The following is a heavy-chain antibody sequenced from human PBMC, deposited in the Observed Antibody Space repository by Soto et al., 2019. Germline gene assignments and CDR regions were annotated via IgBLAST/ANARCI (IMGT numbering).Heavy chain of an antibody. V-gene: IGHV4-39*01. Sequence: QLQLQESGPGLVKPSETLSLTCTVSGGSISSSSYYWGWIRQPPGKGLEWIGSIYYSGSTYYNPSLKSRVTISVDTSKNQFSLKLSSVTAADTAVYYCAMPNLDYGDYYFDYWGQGTLVTVSS. CDR1: GGSISSSSYY. J-gene: IGHJ4*02. CDR3: AMPNLDYGDYYFDY. CDR2: IYYSGST. D-gene: IGHD4-17*01.